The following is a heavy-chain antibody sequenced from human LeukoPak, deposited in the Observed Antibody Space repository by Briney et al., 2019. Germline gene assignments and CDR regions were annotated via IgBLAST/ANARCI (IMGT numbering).Heavy chain of an antibody. CDR3: ARDDQYSSSWYFDY. D-gene: IGHD6-13*01. CDR2: ISAYNGNT. CDR1: GYTFTSYG. J-gene: IGHJ4*02. V-gene: IGHV1-18*01. Sequence: ASVKVPCKASGYTFTSYGISWVRQAPGQGLEWMGWISAYNGNTNYAQKLQGRVTMTTDTSTSTAYMELRSLRSDDTAAYYCARDDQYSSSWYFDYWGQGTLVTVSS.